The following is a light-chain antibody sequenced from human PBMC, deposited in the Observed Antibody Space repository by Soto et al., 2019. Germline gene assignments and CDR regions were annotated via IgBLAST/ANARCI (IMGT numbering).Light chain of an antibody. Sequence: EVVLTQSPDTLSLSPGETATLSCRASQSVDRYVAGYQQQLGQAPRLLIYDAYTRATGVAARFTGSGSATDFSRTITSREPEDFAVYYCQQGAKWPSTCGPGTKVE. CDR3: QQGAKWPST. J-gene: IGKJ2*02. CDR1: QSVDRY. V-gene: IGKV3-11*01. CDR2: DAY.